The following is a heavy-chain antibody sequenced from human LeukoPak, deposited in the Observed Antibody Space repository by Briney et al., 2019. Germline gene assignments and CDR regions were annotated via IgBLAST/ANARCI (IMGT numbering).Heavy chain of an antibody. J-gene: IGHJ6*03. CDR1: GSTFTDYY. D-gene: IGHD5-18*01. Sequence: ASVKVSCKASGSTFTDYYMHWVRQAPGQGLEWMGIINPGGGSTSYAQKFQGRVTMTRDMSTSTVYMELSSLRSEDTAVYYCARDLSRGGYSYGTFYYMDVWGKGTTVTVSS. CDR2: INPGGGST. CDR3: ARDLSRGGYSYGTFYYMDV. V-gene: IGHV1-46*01.